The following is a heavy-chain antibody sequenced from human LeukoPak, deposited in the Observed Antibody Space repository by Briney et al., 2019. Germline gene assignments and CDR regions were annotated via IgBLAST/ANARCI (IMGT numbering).Heavy chain of an antibody. D-gene: IGHD3-22*01. J-gene: IGHJ4*02. CDR3: ASLPYYYDSSGYYPIDY. Sequence: GGSLRLSCAASGFTFSSYAMHWVRQAPGKGLEWVAVISYDGSNKYYADSVKGRFTISRDNSKNTLYLQMNSLRAEDTGVYYCASLPYYYDSSGYYPIDYWGQGTLVTVSS. CDR1: GFTFSSYA. V-gene: IGHV3-30*04. CDR2: ISYDGSNK.